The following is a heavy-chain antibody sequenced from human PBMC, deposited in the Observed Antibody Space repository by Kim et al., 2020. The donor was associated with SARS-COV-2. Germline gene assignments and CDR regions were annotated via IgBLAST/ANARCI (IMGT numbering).Heavy chain of an antibody. CDR3: ARDLSSSGYRGPFDY. CDR1: GFTFRSYG. CDR2: IWYDGSNK. D-gene: IGHD3-22*01. Sequence: GGSLRLSCAASGFTFRSYGMHWVRQAPGKGLEWVAVIWYDGSNKYYADSVKGRFTISRDNSKNTLYLQMNSLRAEDTAVYYCARDLSSSGYRGPFDYWGQGTLVTVSS. J-gene: IGHJ4*02. V-gene: IGHV3-33*01.